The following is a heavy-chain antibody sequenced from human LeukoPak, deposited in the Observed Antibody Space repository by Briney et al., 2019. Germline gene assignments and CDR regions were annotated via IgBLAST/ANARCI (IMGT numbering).Heavy chain of an antibody. J-gene: IGHJ5*02. CDR3: ARGASGYYDSSGRLFDP. D-gene: IGHD3-22*01. Sequence: GGSLRLSCAASGFTFSDYYMSWIRQAPGKGLEWVSYISSSSSYTNYADSVKGRFTISRDNVKNSLYLQMNSLRAEDTAVYYCARGASGYYDSSGRLFDPWGQRAQITVSS. V-gene: IGHV3-11*06. CDR1: GFTFSDYY. CDR2: ISSSSSYT.